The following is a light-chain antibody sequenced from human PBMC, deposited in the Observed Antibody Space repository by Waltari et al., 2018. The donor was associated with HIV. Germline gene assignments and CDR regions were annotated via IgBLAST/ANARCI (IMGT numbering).Light chain of an antibody. CDR3: QQYCSTPQT. J-gene: IGKJ1*01. V-gene: IGKV4-1*01. Sequence: IAMTQLPDSLAVLLGECATTSCTVSQSGFYKANTKHPLARYQQKPGQPPKLLIYWASTRESGVPDRFSGSGSVTDFTLTISSLQAGDAAVYYCQQYCSTPQTFGQGTKVEIK. CDR2: WAS. CDR1: QSGFYKANTKHP.